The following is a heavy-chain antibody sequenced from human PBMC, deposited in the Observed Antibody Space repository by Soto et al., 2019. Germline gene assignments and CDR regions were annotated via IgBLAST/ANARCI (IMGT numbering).Heavy chain of an antibody. V-gene: IGHV1-2*04. J-gene: IGHJ6*02. CDR2: IDRNSGGT. CDR3: AKFGGGLASLGYYGMDV. Sequence: ASVKVSCKASGDTFIGYYIHRVRQAPGQGLEWMGWIDRNSGGTNYAQRFQGWVTMTRDRTSSTANIQLSRLKSDDTAVYYCAKFGGGLASLGYYGMDVWGQGTTVTVSS. CDR1: GDTFIGYY. D-gene: IGHD3-10*01.